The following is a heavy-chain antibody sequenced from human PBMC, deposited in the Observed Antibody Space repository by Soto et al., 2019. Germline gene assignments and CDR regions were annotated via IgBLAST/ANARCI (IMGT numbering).Heavy chain of an antibody. D-gene: IGHD3-10*02. Sequence: VQLVQSGAEVKKAGSSVKVSCKSSGGTFSSYVISWVRQAPGRGLEWMGGITPIVGTTNYAQKFEGRVTITADESTTTAYLELNSLISEDTAVYYCARLPRVMLPTLEGGLDVWGQGTTVTVFS. CDR3: ARLPRVMLPTLEGGLDV. CDR2: ITPIVGTT. J-gene: IGHJ6*02. CDR1: GGTFSSYV. V-gene: IGHV1-69*12.